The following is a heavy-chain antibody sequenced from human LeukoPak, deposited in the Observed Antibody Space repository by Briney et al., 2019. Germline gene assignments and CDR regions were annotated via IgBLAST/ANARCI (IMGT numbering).Heavy chain of an antibody. D-gene: IGHD6-19*01. CDR2: ISGSGGST. CDR3: AEGGYSSGWYVGGMDV. V-gene: IGHV3-23*01. CDR1: GFTFSSYA. J-gene: IGHJ6*02. Sequence: GGSLRLSCAASGFTFSSYAMSWVRQAPGKGLEWVSAISGSGGSTYYADSVKGRFTISRDNSKNTLYLQMNSLRAEDTAVYYCAEGGYSSGWYVGGMDVWGQGTTVTVSS.